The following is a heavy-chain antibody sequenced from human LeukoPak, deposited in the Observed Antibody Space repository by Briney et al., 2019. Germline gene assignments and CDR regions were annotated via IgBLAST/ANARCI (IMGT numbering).Heavy chain of an antibody. J-gene: IGHJ6*02. D-gene: IGHD5-12*01. V-gene: IGHV4-59*08. CDR2: IYYSGST. CDR3: ARHRKSAVGGIVATIRRKYYYYGMDV. CDR1: GGSISSYY. Sequence: PSETLSLTCTVSGGSISSYYWSWIRQPPGRGLEWIGYIYYSGSTNYNPSLKSRVTISVDTSKNQFSLKLSSVTAADTAVYYCARHRKSAVGGIVATIRRKYYYYGMDVWGQGTTVTVSS.